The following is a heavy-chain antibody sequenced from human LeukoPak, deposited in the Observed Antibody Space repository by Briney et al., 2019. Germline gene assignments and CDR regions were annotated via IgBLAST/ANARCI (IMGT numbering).Heavy chain of an antibody. D-gene: IGHD3-10*01. J-gene: IGHJ4*02. V-gene: IGHV4-59*08. CDR1: GGSISSYY. CDR2: IYYSGST. CDR3: AGPSGRYYNWIYYFDY. Sequence: PSETLSLTCTVSGGSISSYYWSWIRQPPGKGLEWIGFIYYSGSTHYKPSLKSRGTISVDTSKNQFSLKLSSVTAADTAVYYCAGPSGRYYNWIYYFDYWGQGTLVTVSS.